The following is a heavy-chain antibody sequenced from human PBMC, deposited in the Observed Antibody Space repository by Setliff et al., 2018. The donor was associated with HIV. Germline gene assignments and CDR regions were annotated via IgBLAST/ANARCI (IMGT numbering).Heavy chain of an antibody. J-gene: IGHJ6*02. CDR3: ARDYHAFRMIVVVDDCYGMDV. CDR1: GFIFSSYG. Sequence: GGSLRLSCAASGFIFSSYGMHWVRQAPGKGLEWVAFIRHDGSNKYYADSVKGRFTISRDNSKNTLYLQMNSVRAEDMAVYYCARDYHAFRMIVVVDDCYGMDVWGQGTTVTVSS. D-gene: IGHD3-22*01. CDR2: IRHDGSNK. V-gene: IGHV3-30*02.